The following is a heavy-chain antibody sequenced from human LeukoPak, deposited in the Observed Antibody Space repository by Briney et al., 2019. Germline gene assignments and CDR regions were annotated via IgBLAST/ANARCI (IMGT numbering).Heavy chain of an antibody. CDR3: ARAPVAGDY. CDR2: INSDGSST. V-gene: IGHV3-74*01. Sequence: GGSLRLSCAASGFTFSSYWMHWVRQAPGKGLVWVPRINSDGSSTSYADSVKGRFTISRDNARNSLYLQMNTLRAEDTAVYYCARAPVAGDYWGQGTLVTVSS. CDR1: GFTFSSYW. J-gene: IGHJ4*02. D-gene: IGHD6-19*01.